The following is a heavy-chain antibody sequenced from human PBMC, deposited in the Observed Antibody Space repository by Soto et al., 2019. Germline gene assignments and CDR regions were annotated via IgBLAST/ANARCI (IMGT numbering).Heavy chain of an antibody. CDR1: GGSINTYY. Sequence: SETLSLTCTVSGGSINTYYWSWIRQPPGKGLEWIDYVDYSGNSDSSPSLKSRVTISIDTSKKQVSLKLNSVTAADTAVYYCARNWFSVAGRFNFDYWGQGIPVTVSS. D-gene: IGHD6-19*01. CDR3: ARNWFSVAGRFNFDY. CDR2: VDYSGNS. V-gene: IGHV4-59*01. J-gene: IGHJ4*02.